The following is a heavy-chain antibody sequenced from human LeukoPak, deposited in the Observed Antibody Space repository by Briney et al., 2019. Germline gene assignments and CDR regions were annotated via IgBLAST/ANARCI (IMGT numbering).Heavy chain of an antibody. CDR1: GGSFSGYY. CDR2: IDHSGST. D-gene: IGHD3-3*01. J-gene: IGHJ4*02. CDR3: ARVAPSDDFWSGYYKDYFDY. Sequence: SETLSLTCAVYGGSFSGYYWSWIRQPPGKGLEWIGEIDHSGSTNYNPSLKSRVTISVDTSKNQFSLKLSSVTAADTAVYYCARVAPSDDFWSGYYKDYFDYWGQGTLVTVSS. V-gene: IGHV4-34*01.